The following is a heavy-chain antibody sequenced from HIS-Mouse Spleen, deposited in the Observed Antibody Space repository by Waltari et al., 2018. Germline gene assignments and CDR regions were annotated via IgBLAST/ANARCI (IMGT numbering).Heavy chain of an antibody. CDR2: TYYRSKWYN. J-gene: IGHJ4*02. CDR3: ARGYCTNGVCYDY. Sequence: QVQLQQSGPGLVKPSQTLSLTCAISGDRVSRHRAAWTWTRPSPSRGLEWLGRTYYRSKWYNDYAVAVKSRITINPDTSKNQFSLQLNSVTPEDTAVYYCARGYCTNGVCYDYWGQGTLVTVSS. CDR1: GDRVSRHRAA. V-gene: IGHV6-1*01. D-gene: IGHD2-8*01.